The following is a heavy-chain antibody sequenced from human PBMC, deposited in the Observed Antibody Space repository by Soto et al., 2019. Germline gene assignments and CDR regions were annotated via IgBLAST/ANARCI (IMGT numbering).Heavy chain of an antibody. D-gene: IGHD2-15*01. CDR3: AKARVVVAATRPLYYFDY. V-gene: IGHV3-23*01. J-gene: IGHJ4*02. Sequence: GGSLTLSCAASGFTFSSYAMSWVRQAPGKGLEWVSAISGSGGSTYYADSVKGRFTISRDNSKNTLYLQMNSLRAEDTAVYYCAKARVVVAATRPLYYFDYWGQGTLVTVSS. CDR1: GFTFSSYA. CDR2: ISGSGGST.